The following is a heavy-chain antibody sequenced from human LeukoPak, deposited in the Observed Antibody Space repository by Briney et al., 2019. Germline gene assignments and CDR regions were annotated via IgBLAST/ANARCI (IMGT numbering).Heavy chain of an antibody. CDR3: AKDRDLTYYYDSSGYYDY. D-gene: IGHD3-22*01. V-gene: IGHV3-23*01. CDR1: GFTFSSYA. Sequence: GGSLRLSCAASGFTFSSYAMSWVRQAPGKGLEWDSAISGSGGSTYYADSVKGRFTISRDNSKNTLYLQMNSLRAEDTAVYYCAKDRDLTYYYDSSGYYDYWGQGTLVTVSS. CDR2: ISGSGGST. J-gene: IGHJ4*02.